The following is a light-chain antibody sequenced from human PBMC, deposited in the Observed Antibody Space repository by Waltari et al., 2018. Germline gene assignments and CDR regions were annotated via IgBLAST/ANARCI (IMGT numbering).Light chain of an antibody. CDR2: EAL. V-gene: IGKV1-5*01. CDR3: QQYKTYPLT. Sequence: DIQMTHSPSTLSASVGDRVTITCRASQSISSRLAWYQQKPGTAPKLLIHEALSLESGVPIRFSGTVSGTEFTLTISSLQPEDFGTYFCQQYKTYPLTFGGGTRVESK. CDR1: QSISSR. J-gene: IGKJ4*01.